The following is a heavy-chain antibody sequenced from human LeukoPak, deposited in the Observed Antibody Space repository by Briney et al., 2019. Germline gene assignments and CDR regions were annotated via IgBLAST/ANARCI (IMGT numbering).Heavy chain of an antibody. CDR2: FDPEDGET. Sequence: ASVKVSCKVSGYTLTELSMHWVRQAPGKGLEWMGGFDPEDGETIYAQKFQGRVTMTEDTSTDTAYMELSSLRSEDTAVYYCATYDFWSGYSRYFDYWGQGTLVTVSS. CDR3: ATYDFWSGYSRYFDY. V-gene: IGHV1-24*01. D-gene: IGHD3-3*01. CDR1: GYTLTELS. J-gene: IGHJ4*02.